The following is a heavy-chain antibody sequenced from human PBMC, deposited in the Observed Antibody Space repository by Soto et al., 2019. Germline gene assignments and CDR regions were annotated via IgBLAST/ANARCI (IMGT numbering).Heavy chain of an antibody. CDR2: ISAYNGNP. V-gene: IGHV1-18*01. D-gene: IGHD3-10*01. CDR3: ARDLRYISGSYYKDEFDI. CDR1: GYSFTSYG. Sequence: QVQLVQSGAEVKKPGASVKFSCKASGYSFTSYGISWVRQAPGQGLERMGWISAYNGNPYYAQRLQGTVTLTPDTSMTTPYMELRSLRSDDSAVYYCARDLRYISGSYYKDEFDIWGHGTMVTVSS. J-gene: IGHJ3*02.